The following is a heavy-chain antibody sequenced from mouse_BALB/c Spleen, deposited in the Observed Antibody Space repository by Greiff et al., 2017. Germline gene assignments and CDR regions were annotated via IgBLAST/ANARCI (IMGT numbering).Heavy chain of an antibody. CDR3: ARWGDYWFAY. J-gene: IGHJ3*01. Sequence: EVKLMESGPDLVKPSQSLSLTCTVTGFSITSGYSWHWIRQFPGNKLEWLGYIHYSGSTNYNPSLKSQISITRDTSKNQFFLQLNSVTTEDTATYYCARWGDYWFAYWGQGTLVTVSA. CDR1: GFSITSGYS. CDR2: IHYSGST. D-gene: IGHD2-4*01. V-gene: IGHV3-1*02.